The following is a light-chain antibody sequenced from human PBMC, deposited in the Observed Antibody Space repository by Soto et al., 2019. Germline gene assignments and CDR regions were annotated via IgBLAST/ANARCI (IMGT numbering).Light chain of an antibody. CDR2: DAS. V-gene: IGKV3-20*01. Sequence: EIVLTQSPGTLSLSPWEGATLSCRAGQSVSSSYLAWYQQKPGQAPRLLIYDASSRATGIPDRFSGGGSGTDFTLTISRLEPEDFAVYYCQQFSSYPLTFGGGTKVDIK. CDR3: QQFSSYPLT. J-gene: IGKJ4*01. CDR1: QSVSSSY.